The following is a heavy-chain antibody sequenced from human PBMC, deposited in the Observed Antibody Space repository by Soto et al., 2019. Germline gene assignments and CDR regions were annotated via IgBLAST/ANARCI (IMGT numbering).Heavy chain of an antibody. CDR3: AAVHSRYSGYDYPVLVDV. CDR1: GFTFTSSA. J-gene: IGHJ6*04. V-gene: IGHV1-58*02. CDR2: IVVGSGNT. Sequence: GASVKVSCKASGFTFTSSAMQWVRQARGQRLEWIGWIVVGSGNTNYAQKFQERVTITRDMSTSTAYMELSSLRSEDTAVYYCAAVHSRYSGYDYPVLVDVWGKGTTVTVSS. D-gene: IGHD5-12*01.